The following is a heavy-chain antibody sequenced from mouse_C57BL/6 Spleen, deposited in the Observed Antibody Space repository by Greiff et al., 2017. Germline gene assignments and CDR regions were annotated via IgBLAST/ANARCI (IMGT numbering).Heavy chain of an antibody. CDR2: INPSNGGT. CDR1: GYTFPSYW. J-gene: IGHJ4*01. D-gene: IGHD1-1*01. CDR3: ARRGSSYGGAMDY. V-gene: IGHV1-53*01. Sequence: QVQLQQPGTELVKPGASVKLSCKASGYTFPSYWMHWVKQRPGQGLEWIGNINPSNGGTNYNEKFKSKATLTVAKSSSTAYMQLSSLTSEDSAVYYCARRGSSYGGAMDYWGQGTSVTVSS.